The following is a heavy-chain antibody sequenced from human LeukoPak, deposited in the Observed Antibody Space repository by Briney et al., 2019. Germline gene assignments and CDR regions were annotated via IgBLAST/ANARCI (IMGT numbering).Heavy chain of an antibody. CDR1: GFTFSSYS. Sequence: GGSLRLSCVASGFTFSSYSMHWVRQAPGKGLEWVSYISSSSSTIYYADSVKGRFTISRDNAKHSLYLQMNSLRAEDTAVYYCARDGGCSSTSCYSRFNWFDPWGQGTLVTVSS. CDR2: ISSSSSTI. J-gene: IGHJ5*02. D-gene: IGHD2-2*01. V-gene: IGHV3-48*01. CDR3: ARDGGCSSTSCYSRFNWFDP.